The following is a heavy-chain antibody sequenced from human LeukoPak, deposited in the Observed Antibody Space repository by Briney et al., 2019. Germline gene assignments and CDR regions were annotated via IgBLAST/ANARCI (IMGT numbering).Heavy chain of an antibody. CDR2: TWYDGSNK. Sequence: PGRSLRLSCAASGFIFSSYGMHWVRQAPGKGLEWVAVTWYDGSNKYYADSVKGRFTISRDNSKNTLYLQMNSLRAEDTAVYYCVRGITARYYFDYWGQGTLVTVSS. J-gene: IGHJ4*02. D-gene: IGHD1-14*01. CDR1: GFIFSSYG. CDR3: VRGITARYYFDY. V-gene: IGHV3-33*01.